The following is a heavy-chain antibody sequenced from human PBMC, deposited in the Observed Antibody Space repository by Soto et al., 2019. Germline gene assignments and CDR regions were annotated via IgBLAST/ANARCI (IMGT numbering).Heavy chain of an antibody. CDR1: GFTFSSYA. CDR3: AKLVVVAVLNWFDP. CDR2: ISGSGGSP. Sequence: GGSLRLSCAASGFTFSSYAMSWVRQAPGKGLEWVSAISGSGGSPYYADSVKGRFTISRDNSKNTLYLQMNSLRAEDTAVYYCAKLVVVAVLNWFDPWGQGTLVTVSS. V-gene: IGHV3-23*01. D-gene: IGHD2-15*01. J-gene: IGHJ5*02.